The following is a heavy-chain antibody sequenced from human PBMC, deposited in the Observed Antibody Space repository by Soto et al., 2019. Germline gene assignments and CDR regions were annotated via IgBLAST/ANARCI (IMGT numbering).Heavy chain of an antibody. V-gene: IGHV1-69*08. D-gene: IGHD2-21*02. CDR3: ARDRTGGDGNWFDP. CDR1: GGTFSSYT. J-gene: IGHJ5*02. CDR2: IIPVLGIA. Sequence: QVQLVQSGAEVKKPGSSVKVSCKASGGTFSSYTISWVRQAPGQGLEWMGRIIPVLGIAKYAQNFQDRVTITADDFTRTAYMELSSLRSEDTAVYYCARDRTGGDGNWFDPWGQGTLVTVSS.